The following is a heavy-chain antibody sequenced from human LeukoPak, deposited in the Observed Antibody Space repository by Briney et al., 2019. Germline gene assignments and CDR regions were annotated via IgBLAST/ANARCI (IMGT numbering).Heavy chain of an antibody. CDR1: GGSISNYY. V-gene: IGHV4-59*01. D-gene: IGHD3-22*01. CDR2: ISYSGST. J-gene: IGHJ6*03. Sequence: SETLSLTCTVSGGSISNYYWSWIRQTPGKGLEWIGYISYSGSTNYNPSLKGRVTISVDTSKNHFSLKLSSVTAADTAVYYCAVDNDSTGYYFSMDVWGKGTTVTVSS. CDR3: AVDNDSTGYYFSMDV.